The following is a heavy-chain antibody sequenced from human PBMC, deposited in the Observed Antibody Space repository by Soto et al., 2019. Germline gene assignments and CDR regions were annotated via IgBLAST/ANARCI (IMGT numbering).Heavy chain of an antibody. CDR1: GFTFSNYA. CDR2: ISGSGGSI. CDR3: AKNTETYGPYFFDY. V-gene: IGHV3-23*01. D-gene: IGHD4-17*01. Sequence: EVQLLESGGGLVQHGGSLRLSCAASGFTFSNYAMSWVRQAPGKGLEWVSGISGSGGSIYYVDSVKGRFTISRDNSKNTLYLQMNSLRDEDTAVYYCAKNTETYGPYFFDYWGQGTLVTVSS. J-gene: IGHJ4*02.